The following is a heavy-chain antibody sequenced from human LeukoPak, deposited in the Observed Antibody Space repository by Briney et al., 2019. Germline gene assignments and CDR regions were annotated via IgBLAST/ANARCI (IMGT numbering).Heavy chain of an antibody. CDR3: ARATVAAAGAFDI. J-gene: IGHJ3*02. CDR2: INPNSGGT. D-gene: IGHD6-25*01. Sequence: ASVKVSCKASGYTFTGYYMHWVRQAPGQGLEWMGWINPNSGGTNYAQKFQGRVTMTTDTSTSTAYMELRSLRSDDTSVYYCARATVAAAGAFDIWGQGTMVTVSS. CDR1: GYTFTGYY. V-gene: IGHV1-2*02.